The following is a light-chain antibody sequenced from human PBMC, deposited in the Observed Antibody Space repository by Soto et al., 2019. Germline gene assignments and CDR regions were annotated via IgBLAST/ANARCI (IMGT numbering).Light chain of an antibody. CDR3: QQYNNYPWT. J-gene: IGKJ1*01. CDR1: QSLSYR. CDR2: DAS. V-gene: IGKV1-5*01. Sequence: DIQMTQSPSTLSASVRDRVTITCRASQSLSYRLAWYQQKPGKAPKLLIYDASSLQSGVPSRFSGSGSGTEFTLTISSLQPDDSATFYCQQYNNYPWTFGQGTKV.